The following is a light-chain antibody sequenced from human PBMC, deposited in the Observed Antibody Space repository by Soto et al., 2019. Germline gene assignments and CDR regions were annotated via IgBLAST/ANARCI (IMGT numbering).Light chain of an antibody. V-gene: IGKV3-15*01. CDR2: GAS. Sequence: DIVMTQSPDTLSVSPGERATLSCRASQSVSSNLAWYQQKPGQAPRLLIYGASTRATRIPARFSGSGSGTEFTLTISSLQSEDFAVYYCQQYNNWPYTFGQGTKLEIK. J-gene: IGKJ2*01. CDR1: QSVSSN. CDR3: QQYNNWPYT.